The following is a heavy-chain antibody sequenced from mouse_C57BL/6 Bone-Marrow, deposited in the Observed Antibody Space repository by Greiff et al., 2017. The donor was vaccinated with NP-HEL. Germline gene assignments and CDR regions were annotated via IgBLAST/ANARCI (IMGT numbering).Heavy chain of an antibody. V-gene: IGHV1-26*01. J-gene: IGHJ2*01. CDR1: GYTFTDYY. D-gene: IGHD4-1*01. CDR2: INPNNGGT. CDR3: ASLGREGYFDY. Sequence: EVQLQQSGPELVKPGASVKISCKASGYTFTDYYMNWVKQSHGKSLEWIGDINPNNGGTSYNQKFKGKATLTVDKSSSTAYMELRSLTSEDSAVYYCASLGREGYFDYWGQGTTLTVSS.